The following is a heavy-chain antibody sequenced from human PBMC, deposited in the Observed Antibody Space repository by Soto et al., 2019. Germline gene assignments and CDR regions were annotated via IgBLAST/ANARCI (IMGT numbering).Heavy chain of an antibody. CDR2: INPSGGST. J-gene: IGHJ6*02. CDR3: ARDSQDYGDYYYYGMDV. Sequence: ASVKVSCKASGYTFTSYYMHWVRQAPGQGLEWMGIINPSGGSTSYAQKFQGRVTMTRDTSTSTVYMELSSLRSEDTAVYYCARDSQDYGDYYYYGMDVWGQGTTVTVSS. CDR1: GYTFTSYY. V-gene: IGHV1-46*01. D-gene: IGHD4-17*01.